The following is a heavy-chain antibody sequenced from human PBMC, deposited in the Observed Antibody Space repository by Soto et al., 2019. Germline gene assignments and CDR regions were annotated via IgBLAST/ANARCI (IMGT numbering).Heavy chain of an antibody. CDR2: ISTSTGNT. CDR1: GYTFTSYD. V-gene: IGHV1-18*04. D-gene: IGHD1-1*01. CDR3: VRAETFYPGNTFDY. Sequence: ASVKVSCKASGYTFTSYDVTWVRQAPGQGLEWMGWISTSTGNTNYAQKLQGRVTMTTDTSASTAYMELRSLRSDDTAVYFCVRAETFYPGNTFDYWGQGALVTVSS. J-gene: IGHJ4*02.